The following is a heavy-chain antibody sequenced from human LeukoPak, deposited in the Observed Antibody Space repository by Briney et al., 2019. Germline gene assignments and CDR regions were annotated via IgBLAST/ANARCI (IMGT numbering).Heavy chain of an antibody. D-gene: IGHD2-8*01. V-gene: IGHV3-30*04. CDR2: ISYDGSNK. CDR1: GFTFSGYA. J-gene: IGHJ3*02. Sequence: GGSLRLSCAASGFTFSGYAMHWVRQAPGKGLEWVAVISYDGSNKYYADSVKGRFTISRDDSKNTLYLQMNSLRAEDTAVYYCAKDPGMVYATHDAFDIWGQGTMVTVSS. CDR3: AKDPGMVYATHDAFDI.